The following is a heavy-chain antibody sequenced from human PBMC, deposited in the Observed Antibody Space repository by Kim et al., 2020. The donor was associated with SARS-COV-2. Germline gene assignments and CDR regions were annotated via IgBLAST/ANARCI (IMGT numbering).Heavy chain of an antibody. J-gene: IGHJ5*02. CDR3: ARDNRRFLEWFLYSWFDP. V-gene: IGHV3-30*07. D-gene: IGHD3-3*01. Sequence: KGRFTISRDNSKNTMYLQMNSLRAEDTAVYYCARDNRRFLEWFLYSWFDPWGQGTLVTVSS.